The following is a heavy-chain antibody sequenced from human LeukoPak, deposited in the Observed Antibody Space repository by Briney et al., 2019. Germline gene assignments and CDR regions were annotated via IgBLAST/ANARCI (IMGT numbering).Heavy chain of an antibody. Sequence: GGSLRLSCAASGFTFSSYAMHWVRQAPGKGLEWVAVISYDGSNKYYADSVKGRFTISRDNSKNTLYLQMNSLRAEDTAVYYCAREGGARGLEGASYFDYWGQGTLVTVSS. J-gene: IGHJ4*02. CDR3: AREGGARGLEGASYFDY. V-gene: IGHV3-30-3*01. CDR2: ISYDGSNK. CDR1: GFTFSSYA. D-gene: IGHD3-10*01.